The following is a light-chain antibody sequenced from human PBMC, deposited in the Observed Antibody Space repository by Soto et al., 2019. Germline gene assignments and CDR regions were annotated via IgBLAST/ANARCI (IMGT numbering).Light chain of an antibody. CDR3: SSYTSSSTVV. Sequence: QSALTQPASVSGSPGQSITISCTGTSSDVGGYTFVSWYQQHPGKAPKLMIYDVSNRPSELSNRFSGSKSGNTASLTISGLQAEDEADYYCSSYTSSSTVVFGGGTKLTVL. V-gene: IGLV2-14*01. J-gene: IGLJ2*01. CDR1: SSDVGGYTF. CDR2: DVS.